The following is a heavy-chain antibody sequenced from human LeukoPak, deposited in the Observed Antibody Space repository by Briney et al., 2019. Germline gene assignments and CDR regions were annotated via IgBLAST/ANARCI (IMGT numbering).Heavy chain of an antibody. D-gene: IGHD2-2*02. Sequence: ASVKVSCKASGYTFTSYYMHWVRQAPGQGLEWMGIINPSGGSTSYAHKFQGRVTMTRDTSTSTVYMELSSLRSEDTAVYYCARADCSSTSCYTSGGYWFDPWGQGTLVTVSS. CDR2: INPSGGST. J-gene: IGHJ5*02. CDR1: GYTFTSYY. CDR3: ARADCSSTSCYTSGGYWFDP. V-gene: IGHV1-46*01.